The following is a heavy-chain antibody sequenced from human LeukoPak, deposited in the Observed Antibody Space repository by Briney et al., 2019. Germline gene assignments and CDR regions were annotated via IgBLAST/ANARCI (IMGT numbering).Heavy chain of an antibody. D-gene: IGHD3-3*01. CDR1: GFTFSSYA. V-gene: IGHV3-30*02. Sequence: GRSLRLSCAASGFTFSSYAMHWVRQAPGKGLEWVTFIRYDGSNKYYTDSVKARFTISRDNSKSTLYLQMNSLRAEDTAVYYCAKAAHYDFWSGYDYWGQGTVVTVSS. CDR2: IRYDGSNK. CDR3: AKAAHYDFWSGYDY. J-gene: IGHJ4*02.